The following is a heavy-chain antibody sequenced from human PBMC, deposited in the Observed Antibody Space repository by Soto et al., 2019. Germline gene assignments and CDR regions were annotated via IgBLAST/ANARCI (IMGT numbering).Heavy chain of an antibody. D-gene: IGHD2-15*01. Sequence: SETLSLTCSVSGYSVSSSDYYWAWIRQPPGKGLEWIGSMLYSGLTYYNPSLKSRVTLSVDTSKNQFSVRLNSVTASDTAVYYCAPLTVSLSGPYGIHVWGQGATVTVSS. J-gene: IGHJ6*02. CDR1: GYSVSSSDYY. CDR3: APLTVSLSGPYGIHV. V-gene: IGHV4-39*01. CDR2: MLYSGLT.